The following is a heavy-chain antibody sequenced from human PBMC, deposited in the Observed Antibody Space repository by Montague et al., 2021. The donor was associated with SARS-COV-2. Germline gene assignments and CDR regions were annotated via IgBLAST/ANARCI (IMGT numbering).Heavy chain of an antibody. J-gene: IGHJ4*02. CDR1: GGSISSDSYY. V-gene: IGHV4-61*02. D-gene: IGHD5-12*01. CDR3: PRAVIYGGYAFAYFDF. CDR2: VYTTGST. Sequence: TLSLTCTVSGGSISSDSYYWSWIRQPAGKGLEWIGRVYTTGSTNYNPSLKSRFTISGDTSRNKFSLRLTSVTAADTTMYYCPRAVIYGGYAFAYFDFWGQGVLVTVSS.